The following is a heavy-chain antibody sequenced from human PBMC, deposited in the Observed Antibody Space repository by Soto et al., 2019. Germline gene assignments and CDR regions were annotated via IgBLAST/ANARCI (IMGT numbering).Heavy chain of an antibody. V-gene: IGHV4-34*01. CDR1: GGSFSGYY. CDR2: INHSGST. D-gene: IGHD1-26*01. J-gene: IGHJ6*02. Sequence: PSETLSLTCAVYGGSFSGYYWTWIRQPPGTGLEWIGEINHSGSTNYNPSLKSRVTISVDTSKNQFSLKLTSVTAADTAVYYCARVSGSYYYGMDVWGQGITVTVSS. CDR3: ARVSGSYYYGMDV.